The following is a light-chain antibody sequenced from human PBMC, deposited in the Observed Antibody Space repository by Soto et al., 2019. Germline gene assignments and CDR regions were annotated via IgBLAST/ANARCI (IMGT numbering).Light chain of an antibody. Sequence: ALTQPASVSGSPGQSITISCTAASTDVDDYHLVSWYQHHPGKAPKLIIYEVSNRPSGVSHRFSASMSGNTASLTISGLQAEDEADYYCGSYTNTTYVFGTGTKVTVL. CDR2: EVS. CDR1: STDVDDYHL. V-gene: IGLV2-14*01. CDR3: GSYTNTTYV. J-gene: IGLJ1*01.